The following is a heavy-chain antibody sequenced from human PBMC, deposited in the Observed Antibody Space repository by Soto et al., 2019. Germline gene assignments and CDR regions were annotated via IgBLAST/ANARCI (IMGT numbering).Heavy chain of an antibody. Sequence: SQTLSLTCVISGDSVSSNSAGWNWIRQSPSRGLEWLGMTFYRSKWYNDYAVSLKGRISINADTSKNQFSLQLNSVTPEDTAVYYCAKDPVLYDFWSGNLGPLCYYYGMDVWGQGTTVTVSS. CDR1: GDSVSSNSAG. J-gene: IGHJ6*02. D-gene: IGHD3-3*01. CDR2: TFYRSKWYN. V-gene: IGHV6-1*01. CDR3: AKDPVLYDFWSGNLGPLCYYYGMDV.